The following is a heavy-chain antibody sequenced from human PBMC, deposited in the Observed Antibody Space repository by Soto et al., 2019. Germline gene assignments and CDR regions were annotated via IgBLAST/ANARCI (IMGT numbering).Heavy chain of an antibody. J-gene: IGHJ5*02. CDR1: GFTFSSSA. CDR2: IRSKGNNYAT. V-gene: IGHV3-73*01. Sequence: EVQLVESGGGLVQPGGSLKLSCAASGFTFSSSAIHWVRQASGKGLEWVGRIRSKGNNYATAYAASVMGRFTISRDDSKNAAYLQMTSLKAEDTAVYYCTKSQLGSDGSWGRGTLVTVSS. D-gene: IGHD7-27*01. CDR3: TKSQLGSDGS.